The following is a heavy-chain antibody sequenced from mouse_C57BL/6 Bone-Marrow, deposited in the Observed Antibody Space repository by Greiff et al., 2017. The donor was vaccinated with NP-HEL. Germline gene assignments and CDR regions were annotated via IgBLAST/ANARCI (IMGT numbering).Heavy chain of an antibody. CDR1: GYAFSSSW. CDR3: ARITTVTPFDY. D-gene: IGHD1-1*01. V-gene: IGHV1-82*01. CDR2: IYPGDGDT. Sequence: QVQLKESGPELVKPGASVKISCKASGYAFSSSWMNWVKQRPGKGLEWIGRIYPGDGDTNYNGKFKGKATLTADKSSSTAYMQRSSLTSEDSAVYFCARITTVTPFDYWGQGTTLTVSS. J-gene: IGHJ2*01.